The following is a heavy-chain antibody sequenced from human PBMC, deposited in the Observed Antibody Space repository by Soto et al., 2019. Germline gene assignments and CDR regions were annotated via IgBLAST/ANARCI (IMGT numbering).Heavy chain of an antibody. D-gene: IGHD3-3*01. CDR2: ISSSSSTI. V-gene: IGHV3-48*02. J-gene: IGHJ5*02. CDR1: GFTFSSNS. Sequence: EVRVVESGGGLVQPGGSLRLSCAASGFTFSSNSMNWVRQAPGKGLEWISYISSSSSTIYADSVKGRFTISRDNAKNSLYLQMNSLGDEDTAVYYCARVIWSGHLTSDLWGQGTLVTVSS. CDR3: ARVIWSGHLTSDL.